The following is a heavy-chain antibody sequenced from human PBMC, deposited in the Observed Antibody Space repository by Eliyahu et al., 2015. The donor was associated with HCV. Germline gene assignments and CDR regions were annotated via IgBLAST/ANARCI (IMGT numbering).Heavy chain of an antibody. J-gene: IGHJ5*02. CDR2: IYYSGST. V-gene: IGHV4-39*01. Sequence: QLQLQESGPGLVKPSETLSLTCTVSGGSISSSSYYWGWIRQPPGKGLEWIGSIYYSGSTYYNPSLKSRVTISVDTSKNQFSLKLSSVTAADTAVYYCARLSPEIFGVVIIEGWFDPWGQGTLVTVSS. CDR1: GGSISSSSYY. CDR3: ARLSPEIFGVVIIEGWFDP. D-gene: IGHD3-3*01.